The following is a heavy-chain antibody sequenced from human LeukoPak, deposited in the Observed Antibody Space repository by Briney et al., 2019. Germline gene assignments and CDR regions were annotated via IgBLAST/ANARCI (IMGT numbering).Heavy chain of an antibody. Sequence: PGGSLRLSCAASGFTFSSYAMCWVCQAPGKGLEWVSTISGSGSSTYYADSVKGRFTISRDNSKNTLYLQMNSLKAEDTAVYYCAKIKDGTTFDYWGQGTLVTVSS. D-gene: IGHD1-1*01. CDR2: ISGSGSST. CDR3: AKIKDGTTFDY. J-gene: IGHJ4*02. CDR1: GFTFSSYA. V-gene: IGHV3-23*01.